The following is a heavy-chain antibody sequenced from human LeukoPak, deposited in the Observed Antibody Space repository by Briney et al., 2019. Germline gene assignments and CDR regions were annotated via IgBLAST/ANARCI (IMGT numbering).Heavy chain of an antibody. J-gene: IGHJ6*04. CDR3: ARDHIPRFDRRGMDV. CDR2: IYYSGST. V-gene: IGHV4-30-4*01. CDR1: GGSISSGDYY. Sequence: SQTLSLTCTVSGGSISSGDYYWSWIRQPPGKGLEWIGYIYYSGSTYYNPSLKSRVTISVDTSKNQFSLKLSSVTAADTAVYYCARDHIPRFDRRGMDVWGKGTTVTASS. D-gene: IGHD3-16*01.